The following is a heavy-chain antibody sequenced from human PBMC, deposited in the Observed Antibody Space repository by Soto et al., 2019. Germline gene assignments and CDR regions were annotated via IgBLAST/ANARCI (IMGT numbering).Heavy chain of an antibody. Sequence: QLQLQESGPGLLKPSETLSLTCTVSGGYISTSSYYWGWIRQPPGKGLEWIGSIYYSGTYYNPSLKSRVTISVDTSKNQLSLKLSSVTAGDTAVYYCARRQPGYGFDPWGQGTLVTVSS. CDR3: ARRQPGYGFDP. CDR2: IYYSGT. D-gene: IGHD5-12*01. CDR1: GGYISTSSYY. J-gene: IGHJ5*02. V-gene: IGHV4-39*01.